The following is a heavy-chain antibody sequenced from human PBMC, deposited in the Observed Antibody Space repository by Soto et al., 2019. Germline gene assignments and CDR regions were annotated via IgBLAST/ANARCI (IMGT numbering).Heavy chain of an antibody. CDR3: TMITTVTTIDY. Sequence: QVQLVQSGAEVKKPGSSVKVSCKASGGTFSSYTISWVRQAPGQGLEWMGRIIPILGIANYAQKFQGRVTITADKSTSTAYMELSSLRSEDTAVYYCTMITTVTTIDYWGQGTLVTVSS. CDR1: GGTFSSYT. V-gene: IGHV1-69*02. D-gene: IGHD4-17*01. J-gene: IGHJ4*02. CDR2: IIPILGIA.